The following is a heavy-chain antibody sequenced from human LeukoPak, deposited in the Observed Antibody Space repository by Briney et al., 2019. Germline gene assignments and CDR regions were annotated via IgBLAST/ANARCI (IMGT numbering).Heavy chain of an antibody. Sequence: SETLSLTCTVSGVSISSGLYYWSWIRQPAGKGLEWIGRIYTSGGTDYNPSLKTRVTISVDTSKNQFSLKLSSVTAADTAVYYCARSGGSYLDYWGQGTLVTVSS. J-gene: IGHJ4*02. CDR1: GVSISSGLYY. CDR2: IYTSGGT. CDR3: ARSGGSYLDY. V-gene: IGHV4-61*02. D-gene: IGHD1-26*01.